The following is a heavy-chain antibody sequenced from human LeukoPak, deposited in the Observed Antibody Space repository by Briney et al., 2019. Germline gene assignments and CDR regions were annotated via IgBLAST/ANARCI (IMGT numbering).Heavy chain of an antibody. V-gene: IGHV4-59*08. J-gene: IGHJ4*02. CDR3: AGGGEEMATTDY. Sequence: SETLSLTCTVSGGSISSYYWSWIRQPPGKGLEWIGYIYYSGSTNYNPSLKSRVTISVDTSKNQFSLKLSSVTAADTAVYYCAGGGEEMATTDYWGQGTLVTVSS. CDR2: IYYSGST. D-gene: IGHD5-24*01. CDR1: GGSISSYY.